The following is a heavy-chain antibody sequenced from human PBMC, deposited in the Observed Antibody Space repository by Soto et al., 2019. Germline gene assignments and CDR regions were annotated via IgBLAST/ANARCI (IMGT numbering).Heavy chain of an antibody. D-gene: IGHD2-8*01. CDR1: GYSFTDYH. CDR3: ARGDSTDCSNGACSFFYNHDMDV. V-gene: IGHV1-2*04. Sequence: GASVKVSCKASGYSFTDYHIHRVRQAPGQGLEWLGRINPKSGGTSTAQKFQGWVTMTTDTSISTASMELTRLTSDDTAIYYCARGDSTDCSNGACSFFYNHDMDVWGQGTTVTVSS. J-gene: IGHJ6*02. CDR2: INPKSGGT.